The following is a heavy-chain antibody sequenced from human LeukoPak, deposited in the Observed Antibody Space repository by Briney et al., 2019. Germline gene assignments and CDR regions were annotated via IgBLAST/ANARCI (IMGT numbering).Heavy chain of an antibody. J-gene: IGHJ6*03. CDR1: GGSVSSGGYY. CDR2: VYYSGST. V-gene: IGHV4-31*03. D-gene: IGHD3-3*01. Sequence: SQTLSLTCTVSGGSVSSGGYYWSWIRQHPGKGLEWIGHVYYSGSTYYNPSLKSRVTISVDTSKNQFSLKLSSVTAADTAVYYCARENYDFWSGYMDVWGKGTTVTVSS. CDR3: ARENYDFWSGYMDV.